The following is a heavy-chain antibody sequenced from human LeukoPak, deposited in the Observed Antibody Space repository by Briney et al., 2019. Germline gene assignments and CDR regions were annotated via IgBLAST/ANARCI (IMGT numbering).Heavy chain of an antibody. D-gene: IGHD2-21*01. V-gene: IGHV6-1*01. Sequence: SQTLSLTCAISGDSVSNNSAAWNWIRQSPSRGLEWLGRTYYRSKWYNDYAVSVKSRITINPDTSKNQFSLQLNSVTPEDTAVYYCARILLAHMGVIDAFDIWGQGTMVTVSS. J-gene: IGHJ3*02. CDR3: ARILLAHMGVIDAFDI. CDR2: TYYRSKWYN. CDR1: GDSVSNNSAA.